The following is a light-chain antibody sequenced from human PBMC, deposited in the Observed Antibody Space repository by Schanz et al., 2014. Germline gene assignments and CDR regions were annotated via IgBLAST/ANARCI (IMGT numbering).Light chain of an antibody. CDR3: QQYGSSPSWT. CDR1: QSVNTF. J-gene: IGKJ1*01. V-gene: IGKV3-20*01. CDR2: AAS. Sequence: EIVLTQSPATLSLSPGERATLSCRASQSVNTFLAWYQQKPGQAPRLLIYAASSRATGIPDRFSGAGSGTDFTLTISRLEPEDFAVYYCQQYGSSPSWTFGQGTKVEIK.